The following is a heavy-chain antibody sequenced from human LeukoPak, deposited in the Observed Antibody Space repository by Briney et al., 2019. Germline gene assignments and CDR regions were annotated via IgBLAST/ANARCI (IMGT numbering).Heavy chain of an antibody. CDR1: GFTFSSYS. D-gene: IGHD6-13*01. Sequence: GGSLRLPCAASGFTFSSYSMNWVRQAPGKGLEWVSYISSSSSTIYYADSVKGRFTISRDNAKNSLYLQMNSLRDEDTAVYYCARDRHSSSWYAYYYYYMDVWGKGTTVTVSS. J-gene: IGHJ6*03. V-gene: IGHV3-48*02. CDR3: ARDRHSSSWYAYYYYYMDV. CDR2: ISSSSSTI.